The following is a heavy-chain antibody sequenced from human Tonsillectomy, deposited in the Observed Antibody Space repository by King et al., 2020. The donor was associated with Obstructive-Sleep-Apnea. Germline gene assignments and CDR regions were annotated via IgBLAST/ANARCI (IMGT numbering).Heavy chain of an antibody. V-gene: IGHV3-30*02. D-gene: IGHD6-13*01. Sequence: VQLVESGGGVVRPGRSLRLSCEASGFIFSGYGMHWVRQAPGKGLEWVTFIRYDGSDKYYADAVKGRFTISRDNSKNTLYLQMNSLRAEDTAVYYCAKDGAAGDYWYVDLWGRGTLVTVSS. CDR1: GFIFSGYG. CDR3: AKDGAAGDYWYVDL. CDR2: IRYDGSDK. J-gene: IGHJ2*01.